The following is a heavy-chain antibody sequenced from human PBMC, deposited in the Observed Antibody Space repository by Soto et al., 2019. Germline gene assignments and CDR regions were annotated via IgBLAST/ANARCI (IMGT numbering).Heavy chain of an antibody. V-gene: IGHV3-30*03. D-gene: IGHD6-19*01. CDR2: ISYDGTNK. CDR3: ARSSGWPYYYYGMDV. Sequence: PGGSLRLSCAASGFTFSNYGMHWVRQAPGKGLEWLAVISYDGTNKYYADSVKGRFTISRDNSKDTLYLQMNSLRAEDTAVYYCARSSGWPYYYYGMDVWGQGTTVTVSS. J-gene: IGHJ6*02. CDR1: GFTFSNYG.